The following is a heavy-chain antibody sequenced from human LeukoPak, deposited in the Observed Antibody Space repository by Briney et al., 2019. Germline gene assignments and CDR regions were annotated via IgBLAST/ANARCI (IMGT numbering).Heavy chain of an antibody. CDR1: GYSISSGYY. D-gene: IGHD1-26*01. J-gene: IGHJ5*02. V-gene: IGHV4-38-2*02. Sequence: SETLSLTCTVSGYSISSGYYWGWIRQPPGKGLQWIGSIYQSGSTYYNPSLKSRVTISVDTSKNQFSLKLRSVTAADTAVYYCARHRRIVGATTWFDPWGQGTLVTVSS. CDR3: ARHRRIVGATTWFDP. CDR2: IYQSGST.